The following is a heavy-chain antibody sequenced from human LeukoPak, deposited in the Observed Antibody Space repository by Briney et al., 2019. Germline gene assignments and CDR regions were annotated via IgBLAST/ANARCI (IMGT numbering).Heavy chain of an antibody. J-gene: IGHJ5*02. V-gene: IGHV1-2*02. D-gene: IGHD6-13*01. CDR3: ARVIAAAGTDWFDP. CDR1: GYTFTGYY. Sequence: ASVEVSCKASGYTFTGYYMHWVRQAPGQGLEWMGWINPNSGGTNYAQKFQGRVTMTRDTSISTAYMELSRLRSDDTAVYYCARVIAAAGTDWFDPWGQGTLVTVSS. CDR2: INPNSGGT.